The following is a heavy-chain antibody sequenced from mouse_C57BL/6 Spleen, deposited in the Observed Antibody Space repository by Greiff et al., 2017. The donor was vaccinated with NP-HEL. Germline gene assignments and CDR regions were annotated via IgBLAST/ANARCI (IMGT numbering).Heavy chain of an antibody. Sequence: QVQLQQSGPGLVAPSQSLSITCTVSGFSLTSYAISWVRQPPGKGLEWLGVIWTGGGTNYNSALKSRLSISKDNSKSQVFLKMNSLQTDDTARYYCARDYRDYGSSFYWYFDVWGTGTTVTVSS. J-gene: IGHJ1*03. CDR1: GFSLTSYA. CDR3: ARDYRDYGSSFYWYFDV. D-gene: IGHD1-1*01. CDR2: IWTGGGT. V-gene: IGHV2-9-1*01.